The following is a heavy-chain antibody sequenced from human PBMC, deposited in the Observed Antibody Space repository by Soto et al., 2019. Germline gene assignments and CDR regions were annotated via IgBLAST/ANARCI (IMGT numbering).Heavy chain of an antibody. V-gene: IGHV5-51*01. Sequence: GESLKISCKGSGYSFTSYWIGWVRQMPWKGLEWMGMNYPGDSDTRSRPSSQWQVTIAADQSISTVSLHWSSLKASDTAMYYCARLNYSGSGSYYTNPEDAFDIWGQGTMLNV. D-gene: IGHD3-10*01. CDR1: GYSFTSYW. CDR2: NYPGDSDT. CDR3: ARLNYSGSGSYYTNPEDAFDI. J-gene: IGHJ3*02.